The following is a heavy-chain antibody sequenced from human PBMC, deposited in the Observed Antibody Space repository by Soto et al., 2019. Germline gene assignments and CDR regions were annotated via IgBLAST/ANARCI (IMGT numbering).Heavy chain of an antibody. V-gene: IGHV1-18*01. Sequence: GASVKVSCKASGYTFTIYGISWVRQAPGQGLEWMGWISAYNGNTNYAQKLQGRVTMTTDTSTSTAYMELRSLRSDDTAVYYCARDIYDSSGYYAPITDYWGQGTLVTVSS. D-gene: IGHD3-22*01. CDR2: ISAYNGNT. CDR1: GYTFTIYG. CDR3: ARDIYDSSGYYAPITDY. J-gene: IGHJ4*02.